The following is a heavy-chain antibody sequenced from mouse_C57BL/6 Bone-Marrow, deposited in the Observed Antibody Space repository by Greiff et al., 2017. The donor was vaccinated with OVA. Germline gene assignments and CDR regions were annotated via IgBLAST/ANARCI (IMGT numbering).Heavy chain of an antibody. J-gene: IGHJ1*03. Sequence: QVQLQQSGAELVRPGASVTLSCKASGYTFTDYEMHWVKQTPVHGLEWIGAIDPETGGTAYNQKFKGKAILTADKSSSTAYMELRSLTSEDSAVYYCTHYGSSYWYFDVWGTGTTVTVSS. D-gene: IGHD1-1*01. CDR1: GYTFTDYE. V-gene: IGHV1-15*01. CDR2: IDPETGGT. CDR3: THYGSSYWYFDV.